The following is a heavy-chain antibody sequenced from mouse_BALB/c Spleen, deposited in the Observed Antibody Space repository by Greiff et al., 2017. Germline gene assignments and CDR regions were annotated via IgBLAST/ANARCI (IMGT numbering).Heavy chain of an antibody. Sequence: EVKLMESGGGLVKPGGSLKLSCAASGFTFSSYAMSWVRQSPEKRLEWVAEISSGGSYTYYPDTVTGRFTISRDNAKNTLYLEMSSLRSEDTAMYYCARRDGNRGAMDYWGQGTSVTVSS. CDR2: ISSGGSYT. CDR1: GFTFSSYA. J-gene: IGHJ4*01. V-gene: IGHV5-9-4*01. D-gene: IGHD2-1*01. CDR3: ARRDGNRGAMDY.